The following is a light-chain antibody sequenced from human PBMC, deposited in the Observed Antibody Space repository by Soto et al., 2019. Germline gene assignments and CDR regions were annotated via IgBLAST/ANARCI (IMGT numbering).Light chain of an antibody. CDR2: GAS. V-gene: IGKV3-20*01. Sequence: DIVLTQSPGTLSLSPGERATLSCRASQSLNGKYLAWYQQKPGQAPRLLIYGASSRATDIPDRFSGSGSGTDFTLTISRLEPDDSAVYYCHHYDSSPPYTFGQGTRLEIK. CDR3: HHYDSSPPYT. CDR1: QSLNGKY. J-gene: IGKJ5*01.